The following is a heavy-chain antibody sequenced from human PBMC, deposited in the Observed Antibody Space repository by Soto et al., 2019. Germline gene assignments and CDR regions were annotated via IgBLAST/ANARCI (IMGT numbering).Heavy chain of an antibody. D-gene: IGHD2-15*01. Sequence: EVQLVESGGGLVKPGGSLRLSCAASGFTFSNAWMSWVRQAPGKGLEWVGRIKSKTDGGTTDYAAPVKGRFTISIDDSKNTLYLQMNSLKTEDTAVYYCTTVRLGYCSGGSCQYYFDYWGQGTLVTVSS. CDR1: GFTFSNAW. CDR2: IKSKTDGGTT. V-gene: IGHV3-15*01. J-gene: IGHJ4*02. CDR3: TTVRLGYCSGGSCQYYFDY.